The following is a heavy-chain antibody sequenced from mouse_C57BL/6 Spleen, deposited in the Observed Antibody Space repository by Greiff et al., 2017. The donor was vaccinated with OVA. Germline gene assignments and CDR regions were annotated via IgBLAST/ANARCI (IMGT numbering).Heavy chain of an antibody. CDR1: GFNIKDDY. Sequence: VQLQQSGAELVRPGASVKLSCTASGFNIKDDYMHWVKQRPEQGLEWIGWIDPENGDTEYASKFQGKATITADTSSNTAYLQLSSLTSEDTAVYYCTTTVYDYNQAWFAYWGQGTLVTVSA. J-gene: IGHJ3*01. CDR2: IDPENGDT. D-gene: IGHD2-4*01. CDR3: TTTVYDYNQAWFAY. V-gene: IGHV14-4*01.